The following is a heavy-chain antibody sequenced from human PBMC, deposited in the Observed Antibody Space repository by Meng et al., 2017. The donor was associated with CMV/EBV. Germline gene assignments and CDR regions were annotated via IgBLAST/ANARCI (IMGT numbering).Heavy chain of an antibody. CDR2: IYYSGST. V-gene: IGHV4-59*01. CDR3: ARDSLMDYYGSGKGYYYYGMDV. CDR1: GGSISSYY. Sequence: SETLSLTCTVSGGSISSYYWSWIRQPPGKGLEWIGYIYYSGSTNYNPSLKSRVTISVDTSKNQFSLKLSSVTAADTAVYYCARDSLMDYYGSGKGYYYYGMDVWGQGTTVTVSS. D-gene: IGHD3-10*01. J-gene: IGHJ6*02.